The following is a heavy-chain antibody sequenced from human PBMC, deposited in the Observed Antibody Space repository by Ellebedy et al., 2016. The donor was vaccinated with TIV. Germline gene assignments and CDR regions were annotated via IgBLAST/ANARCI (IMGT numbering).Heavy chain of an antibody. J-gene: IGHJ6*02. CDR2: IIPIFGTA. Sequence: SVKVSXKASGGTFSSYAISWVRQAPGQGLEWMGGIIPIFGTANYAQKFQGRVTITADKSTSTAYMELSSLRSEDTAVYYCARDSGDGSGSYYNYGMDVWGQGTTVTVSS. CDR3: ARDSGDGSGSYYNYGMDV. V-gene: IGHV1-69*06. CDR1: GGTFSSYA. D-gene: IGHD3-10*01.